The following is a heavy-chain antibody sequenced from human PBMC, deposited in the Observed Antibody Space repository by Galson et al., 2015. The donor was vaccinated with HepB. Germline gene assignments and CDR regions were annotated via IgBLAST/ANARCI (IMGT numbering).Heavy chain of an antibody. D-gene: IGHD1-26*01. V-gene: IGHV1-46*01. Sequence: SVKVSCKASGNTFATNWMHWVRQAPGQGLEWMGMLNPSDGYTTYAQKFQGRVTMTRDASTSTVYMEPNSLTSDDTAVYNCARESGEGGSYSRHPGGAFDIWGQGTMVAVSS. CDR2: LNPSDGYT. CDR3: ARESGEGGSYSRHPGGAFDI. J-gene: IGHJ3*02. CDR1: GNTFATNW.